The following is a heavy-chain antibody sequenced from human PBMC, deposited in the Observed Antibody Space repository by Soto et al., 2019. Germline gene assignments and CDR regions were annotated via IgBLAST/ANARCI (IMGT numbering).Heavy chain of an antibody. D-gene: IGHD3-3*01. CDR2: ISYDGSNK. CDR1: GFTFSSYA. J-gene: IGHJ6*02. CDR3: ATPLRSGYFSPYGDGMDV. Sequence: QVQLVESGGGVVQPGRSLRLSCAASGFTFSSYAMHWVRQAPGKGLEWVAVISYDGSNKYYADSVKGRFTISRDNSKNTLYLRMNSLRAEDTAVYYCATPLRSGYFSPYGDGMDVWGQGTTVTVSS. V-gene: IGHV3-30-3*01.